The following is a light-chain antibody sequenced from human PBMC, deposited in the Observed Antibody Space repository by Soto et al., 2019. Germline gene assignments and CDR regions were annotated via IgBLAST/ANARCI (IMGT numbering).Light chain of an antibody. CDR3: QQRNTWPPIT. J-gene: IGKJ5*01. CDR1: QSVLYSSNNNNY. CDR2: WAS. V-gene: IGKV4-1*01. Sequence: DIVMTQSPDSLAVSLGERATVNCKSSQSVLYSSNNNNYLAWYQQKPGQPPKLLIYWASTRESGVPDRFSGSGSGTDFTLTISSLQAEDVAVYYCQQRNTWPPITFGQGTRLEIK.